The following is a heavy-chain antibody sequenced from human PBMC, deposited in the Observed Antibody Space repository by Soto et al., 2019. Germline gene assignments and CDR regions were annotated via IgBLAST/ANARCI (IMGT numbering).Heavy chain of an antibody. CDR1: GFTFNTYA. D-gene: IGHD6-19*01. V-gene: IGHV3-23*01. Sequence: QLLESGGGLVQPGGSLRLSCAASGFTFNTYAMSWVRQAPGKGLEWVSAISDSGGRTYYADSVKGRFTISRDNSKNTLYLQMNSLRAEDRAVYFCAKELVNSGWTYFDYWGQGTLVTVSS. J-gene: IGHJ4*02. CDR2: ISDSGGRT. CDR3: AKELVNSGWTYFDY.